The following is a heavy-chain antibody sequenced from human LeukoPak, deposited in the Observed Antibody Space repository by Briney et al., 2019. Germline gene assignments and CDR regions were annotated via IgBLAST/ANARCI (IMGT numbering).Heavy chain of an antibody. CDR2: IIPIFGTA. V-gene: IGHV1-69*13. Sequence: SVKVSCKASGGTFSSYAISWVRQAPGQGLEWMGGIIPIFGTANYAQKFQGRVTITADESTSTAYMELSSLRSEDAAVYYCARGGYDFRSYFDYWGQGTLVTVSS. CDR1: GGTFSSYA. D-gene: IGHD3-3*01. CDR3: ARGGYDFRSYFDY. J-gene: IGHJ4*02.